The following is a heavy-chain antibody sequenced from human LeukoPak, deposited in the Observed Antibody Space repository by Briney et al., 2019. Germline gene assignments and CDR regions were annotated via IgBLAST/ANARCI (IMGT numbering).Heavy chain of an antibody. CDR3: ARSPGYYYFDY. CDR2: INHSGST. J-gene: IGHJ4*02. CDR1: GGSISGYY. Sequence: SETLSLTCTVSGGSISGYYWSWIRQPPGKGLEWIGEINHSGSTNYNPSLKSRVTISVDTSKNQFSLKLSSVTAADTAVYYCARSPGYYYFDYWGQGTLVTVSS. V-gene: IGHV4-34*01. D-gene: IGHD5-18*01.